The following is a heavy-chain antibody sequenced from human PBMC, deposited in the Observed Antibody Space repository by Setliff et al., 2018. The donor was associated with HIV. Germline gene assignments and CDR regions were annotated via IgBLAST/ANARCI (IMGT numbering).Heavy chain of an antibody. J-gene: IGHJ4*02. CDR1: GFTFSSYA. D-gene: IGHD6-13*01. V-gene: IGHV3-66*02. CDR3: AREVRGPEGIAATDTGDY. Sequence: TGGSLRLSCAASGFTFSSYAMSWVRQAPGKGLEWVSVIYSGGTTYYADSVKGRFTISRDNSKNTLYLQMNSLRGEDTAVYYCAREVRGPEGIAATDTGDYWGQGTLVTVSS. CDR2: IYSGGTT.